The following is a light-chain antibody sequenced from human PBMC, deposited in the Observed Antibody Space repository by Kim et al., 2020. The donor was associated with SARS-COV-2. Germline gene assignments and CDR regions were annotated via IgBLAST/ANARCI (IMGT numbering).Light chain of an antibody. CDR1: QSVSSSY. CDR3: QQYSSSLCT. V-gene: IGKV3-20*01. CDR2: GAS. J-gene: IGKJ1*01. Sequence: EIVLTQSPGTLSLSPGERATLPCRASQSVSSSYLAWYQQKPGQAPRLLIYGASSRATGIPARFSGSGAGTDFTLTISRLEPEDFAVYYCQQYSSSLCTFGQGTKVDIK.